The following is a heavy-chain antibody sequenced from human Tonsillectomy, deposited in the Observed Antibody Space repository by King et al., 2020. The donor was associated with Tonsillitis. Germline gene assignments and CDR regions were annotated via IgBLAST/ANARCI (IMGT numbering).Heavy chain of an antibody. CDR3: AREPDYYDIISLFFDY. CDR1: GGTFSSYA. Sequence: QLVQSGAEVKKPGSSVKVSCKASGGTFSSYAISWVRQAPGQGLEWMGGIIPMFGTAIYAQKFQGRVTITADESTSTAYMELSSLRSDDTAVYYCAREPDYYDIISLFFDYWGQGTLVTVSS. D-gene: IGHD3-22*01. V-gene: IGHV1-69*01. J-gene: IGHJ4*02. CDR2: IIPMFGTA.